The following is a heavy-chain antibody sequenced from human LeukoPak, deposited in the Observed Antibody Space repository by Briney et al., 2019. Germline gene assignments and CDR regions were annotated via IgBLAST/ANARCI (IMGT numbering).Heavy chain of an antibody. CDR1: GYTLTELS. CDR2: ISAYNGNT. V-gene: IGHV1-18*01. J-gene: IGHJ3*02. D-gene: IGHD3-3*01. Sequence: ASVKVSCKVSGYTLTELSMHWVRQAPGQGLEWMGWISAYNGNTNYAQELQGRVTMTTDTSTSTAYMELRSLRSDDTAVYYCARDRPYYDFWSGQQGDAFDIWGQGTMVTVSS. CDR3: ARDRPYYDFWSGQQGDAFDI.